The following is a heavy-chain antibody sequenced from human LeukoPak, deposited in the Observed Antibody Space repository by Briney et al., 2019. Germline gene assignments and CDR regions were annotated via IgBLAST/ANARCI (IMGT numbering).Heavy chain of an antibody. V-gene: IGHV3-23*01. Sequence: GRSLRLSCAASGFTFSSYAMHWVRQAPGKGLEWVSAISGSGGSTYYADSVKGRFTISRDNSKNTLYLQMNSLRAEDTAVYYCAKVQRQQQLDYWGQGTLVTVSS. D-gene: IGHD6-13*01. J-gene: IGHJ4*02. CDR1: GFTFSSYA. CDR2: ISGSGGST. CDR3: AKVQRQQQLDY.